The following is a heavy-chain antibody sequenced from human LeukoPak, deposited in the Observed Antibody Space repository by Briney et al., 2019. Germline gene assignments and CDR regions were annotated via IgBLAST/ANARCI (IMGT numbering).Heavy chain of an antibody. J-gene: IGHJ3*02. CDR3: ARCLRYSSGYYPFDAFDI. Sequence: GESLKISCKGSGYSFTSYWIGWVRQMPGKGLEWMGIIYPGDSGTRYSPSFQGQVTISADKSISTAYLQWSSLKASDTAMYYCARCLRYSSGYYPFDAFDIWGQGTMVTVSS. D-gene: IGHD3-22*01. CDR1: GYSFTSYW. CDR2: IYPGDSGT. V-gene: IGHV5-51*01.